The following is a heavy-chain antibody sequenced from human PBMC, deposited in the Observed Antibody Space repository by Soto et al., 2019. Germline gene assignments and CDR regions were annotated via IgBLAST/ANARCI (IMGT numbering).Heavy chain of an antibody. CDR2: ISPKSGGT. Sequence: SVKVSCKASGYTFSDYYLHWLRQAPGQGLEWMGWISPKSGGTHYAPKFEGRVTLTTDTSISTAFMELSRLTSDDTAVYYCARGPRTQLWFPNVYWGQGTLVTVSS. CDR1: GYTFSDYY. J-gene: IGHJ4*02. V-gene: IGHV1-2*02. CDR3: ARGPRTQLWFPNVY. D-gene: IGHD5-18*01.